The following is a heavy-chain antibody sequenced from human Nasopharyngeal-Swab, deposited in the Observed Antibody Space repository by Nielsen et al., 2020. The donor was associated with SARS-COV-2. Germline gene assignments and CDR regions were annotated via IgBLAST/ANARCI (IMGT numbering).Heavy chain of an antibody. CDR3: AKDGRYSGSYPLRPFDY. V-gene: IGHV3-23*01. CDR2: ISGSSGIT. Sequence: GESLKISCAASGFTFNNYAMSWVRQAPGKGLEWVSVISGSSGITYYADSVKGRFTISRDNSKNTLYLQMNSLRAEDTAVYYCAKDGRYSGSYPLRPFDYWGQGTLVTVSS. J-gene: IGHJ4*02. CDR1: GFTFNNYA. D-gene: IGHD1-26*01.